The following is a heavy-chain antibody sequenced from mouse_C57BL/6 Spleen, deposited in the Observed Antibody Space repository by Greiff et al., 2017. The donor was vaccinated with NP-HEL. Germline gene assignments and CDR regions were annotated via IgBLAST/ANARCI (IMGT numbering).Heavy chain of an antibody. CDR2: IHPNSGST. J-gene: IGHJ4*01. Sequence: VQLQQSGAELVKPGASVKLSCKASGYTFTSYWMHWVKQRPGQGLEWIGMIHPNSGSTNYNEKFKSKATLTVDKSSSTAYMQLSSLTSEDSAVYYCAREMGTYKDYWGQGTSVTVSS. CDR1: GYTFTSYW. V-gene: IGHV1-64*01. D-gene: IGHD1-3*01. CDR3: AREMGTYKDY.